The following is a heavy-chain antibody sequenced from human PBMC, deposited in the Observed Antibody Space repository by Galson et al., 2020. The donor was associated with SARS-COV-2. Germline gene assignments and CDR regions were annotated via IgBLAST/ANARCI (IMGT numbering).Heavy chain of an antibody. J-gene: IGHJ4*02. Sequence: GGSLRLSCAASGFTFSDYYMSWIRQAPGKGLEWVLYISSSGSTIYYADSVKGRFTISRDNAKNSLYLQMNSLRAEDTALYYCASRYSSGWSDYWGQGALVTVSS. D-gene: IGHD6-19*01. V-gene: IGHV3-11*01. CDR1: GFTFSDYY. CDR2: ISSSGSTI. CDR3: ASRYSSGWSDY.